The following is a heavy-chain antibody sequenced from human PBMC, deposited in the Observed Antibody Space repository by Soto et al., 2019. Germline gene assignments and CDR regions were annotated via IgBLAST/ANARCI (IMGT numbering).Heavy chain of an antibody. CDR1: GFTFSSYS. J-gene: IGHJ6*02. V-gene: IGHV3-21*01. D-gene: IGHD3-3*01. Sequence: PGGSLRLSCAASGFTFSSYSMNWVRQAPGKGLEWVSSISSSSSYIYYADSVKGRFTISRDNAKNSLYLQMNSLRAEDTAVYYCARVGDYDFWSGYPYYYYYGMDVWGQGTTVTVSS. CDR3: ARVGDYDFWSGYPYYYYYGMDV. CDR2: ISSSSSYI.